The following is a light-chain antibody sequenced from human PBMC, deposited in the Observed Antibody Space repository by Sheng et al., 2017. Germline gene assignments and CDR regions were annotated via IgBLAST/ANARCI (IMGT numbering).Light chain of an antibody. CDR2: QDT. J-gene: IGLJ1*01. CDR3: QAWDSSTAV. CDR1: KLGDKY. Sequence: SYELTQPPSVSVSPGQTASITCSGDKLGDKYASWFQQKPGQSPVLVIYQDTKRPSGIPERFSGSSSGNAATLTISGTQAVDEADYYCQAWDSSTAVFGTGTKVTV. V-gene: IGLV3-1*01.